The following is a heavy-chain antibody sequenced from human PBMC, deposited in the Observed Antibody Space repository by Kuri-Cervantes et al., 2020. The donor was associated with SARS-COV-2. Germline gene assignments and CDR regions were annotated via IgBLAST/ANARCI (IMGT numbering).Heavy chain of an antibody. CDR1: GYTFTGYY. D-gene: IGHD3-3*01. V-gene: IGHV1-2*04. Sequence: ASVKVSCKASGYTFTGYYMHWVRQAPGQGLEWMGWINPNSGGTNYAQKFQGWVTMTRDTSISTAYMELSRLRSDDTAVYYCARDTSVSDFWSTLYYYVMDVWGQRTTVTVSS. J-gene: IGHJ6*02. CDR2: INPNSGGT. CDR3: ARDTSVSDFWSTLYYYVMDV.